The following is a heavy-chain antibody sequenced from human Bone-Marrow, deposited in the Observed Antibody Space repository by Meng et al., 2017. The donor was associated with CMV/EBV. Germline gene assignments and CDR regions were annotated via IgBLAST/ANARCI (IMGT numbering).Heavy chain of an antibody. CDR3: ARGGVLRFLEWLATGDAFDI. CDR1: GYTFTSYG. J-gene: IGHJ3*02. V-gene: IGHV1-18*01. CDR2: ISAYNGNT. D-gene: IGHD3-3*01. Sequence: ASVKVSCKASGYTFTSYGISWVRQAPGQGLEWMGWISAYNGNTNYAQKLQGRVTMTTDTSTRTAYMELRSLRSDDTAVYYCARGGVLRFLEWLATGDAFDIWGQGTMATVSS.